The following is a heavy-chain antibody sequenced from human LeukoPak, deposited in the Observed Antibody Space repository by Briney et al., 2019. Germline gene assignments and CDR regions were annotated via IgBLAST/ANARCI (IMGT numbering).Heavy chain of an antibody. D-gene: IGHD1-7*01. CDR2: INPNSGGT. CDR1: GYTFTGYY. V-gene: IGHV1-2*02. Sequence: GASVKVSCKASGYTFTGYYMHWVRQAPGQGLEWMGWINPNSGGTNYAQKFQGRVTMTRDTSISTAYMELSRLRSDDTAVYYCAREGSVELHEGIAFDIWGQGTMVTVSS. J-gene: IGHJ3*02. CDR3: AREGSVELHEGIAFDI.